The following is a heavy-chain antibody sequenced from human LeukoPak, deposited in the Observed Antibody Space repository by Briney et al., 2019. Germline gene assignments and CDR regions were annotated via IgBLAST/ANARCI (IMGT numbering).Heavy chain of an antibody. D-gene: IGHD2-21*01. CDR2: INPSGGST. Sequence: GASVKVSCKASGYTFTSYYMHWVRQAPGQGLEWMGIINPSGGSTSYAQKFQGRVTMTTDTSTSTAYMELSSLRSEDTAVYYCARAWVIARLGDAFDIWGQGTMVTVSS. J-gene: IGHJ3*02. CDR3: ARAWVIARLGDAFDI. V-gene: IGHV1-46*01. CDR1: GYTFTSYY.